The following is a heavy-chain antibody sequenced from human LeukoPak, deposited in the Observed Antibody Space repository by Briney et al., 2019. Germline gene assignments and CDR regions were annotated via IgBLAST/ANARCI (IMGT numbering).Heavy chain of an antibody. J-gene: IGHJ4*02. Sequence: GGSLRLSCAASGFSLSTYWVTWVRQAPGTGLEWVANISPSGTETYYVEPVKGQFTISRDNAKNLVYLQMNSLRAEDSAVYHCGRFGYVAGVDLWGQGTLVTVSS. CDR1: GFSLSTYW. V-gene: IGHV3-7*01. D-gene: IGHD6-19*01. CDR3: GRFGYVAGVDL. CDR2: ISPSGTET.